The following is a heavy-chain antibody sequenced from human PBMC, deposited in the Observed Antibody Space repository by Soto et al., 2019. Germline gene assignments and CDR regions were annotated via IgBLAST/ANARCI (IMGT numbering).Heavy chain of an antibody. D-gene: IGHD3-10*01. CDR2: ISWNSGST. CDR3: AKVWSSKGLANSFSAFDI. V-gene: IGHV3-9*01. Sequence: EVQLVESGGGLVQPGRSLRLSCAASGFTFDDYAMHWVRQTPGKGLEWVSGISWNSGSTGYADSVKGRFTISRDNARNSLYLQMNSLRAEDTAVYYCAKVWSSKGLANSFSAFDIWGQGTMVTVSS. J-gene: IGHJ3*02. CDR1: GFTFDDYA.